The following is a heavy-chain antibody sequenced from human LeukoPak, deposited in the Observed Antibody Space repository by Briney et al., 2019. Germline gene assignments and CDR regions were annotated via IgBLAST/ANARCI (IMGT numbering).Heavy chain of an antibody. V-gene: IGHV3-66*01. CDR1: GFTVSSNY. Sequence: LPGGSLRLSCAASGFTVSSNYMNWVRQAPGKGLEWVSVIYSGGDTYYADSVKGRFTISRDNSKNTLYLQMNGLRAEDTAVYYCARGHISGYNYMDVWGKGTTVTISS. CDR2: IYSGGDT. CDR3: ARGHISGYNYMDV. D-gene: IGHD3-22*01. J-gene: IGHJ6*03.